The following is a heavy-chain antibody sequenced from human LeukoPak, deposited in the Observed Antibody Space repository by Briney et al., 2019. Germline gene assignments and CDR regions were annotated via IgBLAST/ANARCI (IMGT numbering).Heavy chain of an antibody. V-gene: IGHV1-2*02. CDR1: GYTFTGYY. CDR2: INPNSGGT. D-gene: IGHD3-22*01. J-gene: IGHJ4*02. CDR3: ARAHEYYHDSSGYSPFDY. Sequence: ASVKVSCKASGYTFTGYYMHWVRQAPGQGLEWMGWINPNSGGTNYAQKFQGRVTMTRDTSISTAYMELSRLRSDDTAVYYCARAHEYYHDSSGYSPFDYWGQGTLVTVSS.